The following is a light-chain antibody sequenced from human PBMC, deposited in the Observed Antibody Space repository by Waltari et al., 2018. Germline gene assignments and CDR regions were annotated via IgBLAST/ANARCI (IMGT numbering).Light chain of an antibody. CDR1: QGVSTH. CDR2: GAS. J-gene: IGKJ5*01. V-gene: IGKV3-11*01. Sequence: EIVLTQSPATLAFSPGETATLACRARQGVSTHLAWYPQKPGQPPKLLIHGASTRASGIPARFSGSGSGADFTRTISSLEPEDFAVYYCQQRSSWPITFGQGTRLEIK. CDR3: QQRSSWPIT.